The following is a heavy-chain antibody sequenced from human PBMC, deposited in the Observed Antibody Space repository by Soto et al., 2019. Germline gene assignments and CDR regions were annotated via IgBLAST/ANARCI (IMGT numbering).Heavy chain of an antibody. D-gene: IGHD3-22*01. CDR2: INHTGST. CDR3: AIGVCSNDTGSPRWFDP. CDR1: GGSFSGYY. V-gene: IGHV4-34*01. J-gene: IGHJ5*02. Sequence: PSETLSLTXAVYGGSFSGYYWSWIRQPPGKGLEWIGEINHTGSTNYNPSLKSRVTISVDTSKNQFSLKLSSVTAADTAVYYCAIGVCSNDTGSPRWFDPWGQGTLVTVSS.